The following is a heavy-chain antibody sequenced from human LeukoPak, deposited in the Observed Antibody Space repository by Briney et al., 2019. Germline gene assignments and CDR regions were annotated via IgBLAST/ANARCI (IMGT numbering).Heavy chain of an antibody. CDR1: GYAFRSYG. V-gene: IGHV1-18*01. CDR2: ISGNNGNT. J-gene: IGHJ4*02. Sequence: GASVKVSCQASGYAFRSYGINWVRQAPGQGLEWMGWISGNNGNTDYAQKLQGRVTVTTDTSTSTAYMELRSLRFDDTAVYYCARDRYYGSGTWSYFDYWGQGTLDSVSS. D-gene: IGHD3-10*01. CDR3: ARDRYYGSGTWSYFDY.